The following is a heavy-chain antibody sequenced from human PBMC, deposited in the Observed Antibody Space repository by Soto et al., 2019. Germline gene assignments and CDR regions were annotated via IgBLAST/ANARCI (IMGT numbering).Heavy chain of an antibody. D-gene: IGHD5-12*01. CDR3: ARDSIPVEMATIPHFDY. V-gene: IGHV3-7*03. CDR2: IKQDGSEK. Sequence: PGGSLRLSCAASGFTFSRYWMSWVRQAPGKGLEWVANIKQDGSEKYYVDSVKGRFTISRDNAKNSLYLQMNSLRAEDTAVYYCARDSIPVEMATIPHFDYWGQGTLVTVSS. J-gene: IGHJ4*02. CDR1: GFTFSRYW.